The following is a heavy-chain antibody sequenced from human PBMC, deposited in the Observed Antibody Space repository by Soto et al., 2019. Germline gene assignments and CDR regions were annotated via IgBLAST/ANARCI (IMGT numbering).Heavy chain of an antibody. J-gene: IGHJ6*02. Sequence: GGSLRLSCAASGFTFSSYAMSWVRQAPGKGLEWVSAISGSGGSTYYADSVKGRFTISRDNSKNTLYLQMNSLRAEDTAVYYCAKDRGRKRGYSGYDFGSNGIVWGMDVWGQGTTVTVSS. V-gene: IGHV3-23*01. CDR3: AKDRGRKRGYSGYDFGSNGIVWGMDV. CDR1: GFTFSSYA. CDR2: ISGSGGST. D-gene: IGHD5-12*01.